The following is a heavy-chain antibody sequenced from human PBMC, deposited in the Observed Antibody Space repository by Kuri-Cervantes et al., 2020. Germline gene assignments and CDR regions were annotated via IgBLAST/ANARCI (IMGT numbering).Heavy chain of an antibody. V-gene: IGHV3-23*01. J-gene: IGHJ4*02. Sequence: GESLKISCAVSGFMFSNHGMSWVRQAPGKGLDWVSSISDSGGRTYYADSVKGRFTISRDNSKNTLYLQMNSLRAEDTAVYYCAKETLYGGNPWYYFDYWGQGTLVTVSS. CDR1: GFMFSNHG. D-gene: IGHD4-23*01. CDR2: ISDSGGRT. CDR3: AKETLYGGNPWYYFDY.